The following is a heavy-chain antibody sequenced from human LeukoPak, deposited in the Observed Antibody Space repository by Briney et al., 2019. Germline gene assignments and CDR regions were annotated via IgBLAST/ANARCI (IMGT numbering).Heavy chain of an antibody. J-gene: IGHJ5*02. Sequence: ASVKVSCKASGYTFIGYYIHWVRQAPGQGLEWMGRINPNTGGTNYAQKFQGRVTMTRDTSITTAYMELSRLTSDDTAIYYCAKVPPSITAAGNWLDPWGQGALVTVSS. V-gene: IGHV1-2*06. CDR3: AKVPPSITAAGNWLDP. D-gene: IGHD6-13*01. CDR1: GYTFIGYY. CDR2: INPNTGGT.